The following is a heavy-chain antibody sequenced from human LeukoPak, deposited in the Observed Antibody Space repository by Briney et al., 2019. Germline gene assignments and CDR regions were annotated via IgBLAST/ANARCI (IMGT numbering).Heavy chain of an antibody. CDR3: ARRLKNSNGWTFDY. CDR1: GYSFTIYW. D-gene: IGHD6-19*01. J-gene: IGHJ4*02. Sequence: GESLKISFKGSGYSFTIYWIGWVRQMPGKGLEWMGIIYPGDSDTRYSPSFQGQVTISADRSINTADLQWSSLKASDTTIYYCARRLKNSNGWTFDYWGQGTLVTVSS. CDR2: IYPGDSDT. V-gene: IGHV5-51*01.